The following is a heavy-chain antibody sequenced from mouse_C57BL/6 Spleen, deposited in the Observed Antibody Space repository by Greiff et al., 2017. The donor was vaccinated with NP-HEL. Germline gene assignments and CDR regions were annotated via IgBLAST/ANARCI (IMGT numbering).Heavy chain of an antibody. CDR3: ARDLGLGFDY. D-gene: IGHD4-1*01. V-gene: IGHV5-4*01. CDR1: GFTFSSYA. Sequence: EVKLMESGGGLVKPGGSLKLSCAASGFTFSSYAMSWVRQTPEKRLEWVATISDGGSYTYYPDNVKGRFTISRDNAKNNLYLQMSHLKSEDTAMYYCARDLGLGFDYWGQGTTLTVSS. J-gene: IGHJ2*01. CDR2: ISDGGSYT.